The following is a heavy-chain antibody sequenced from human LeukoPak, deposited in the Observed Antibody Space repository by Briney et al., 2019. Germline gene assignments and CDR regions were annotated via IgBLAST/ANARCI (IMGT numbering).Heavy chain of an antibody. J-gene: IGHJ6*03. Sequence: PSETLSLTCTVSGGSISSGDYYWSWIRQPPGKGLEWIGYIYYSGSIYYNPSLKSRVTISVDTSKNQFSLKLSSVTAADTAVYYCAREARYYYYYMDVWGKGTTVTVSS. CDR2: IYYSGSI. CDR1: GGSISSGDYY. V-gene: IGHV4-30-4*08. CDR3: AREARYYYYYMDV.